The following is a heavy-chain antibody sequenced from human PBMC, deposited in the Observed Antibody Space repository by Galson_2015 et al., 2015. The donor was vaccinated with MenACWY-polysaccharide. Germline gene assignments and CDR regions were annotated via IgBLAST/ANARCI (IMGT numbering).Heavy chain of an antibody. Sequence: SLRLSCAASGFTFSSYWMTWVRQAPGKGLEWVANIKKDGSEKYYVDSVKGRFTISRDNSKNSLYLQMHSLRAEDTAVYSCARTVVFEYWGQGTLVTVSS. CDR2: IKKDGSEK. D-gene: IGHD3-22*01. J-gene: IGHJ4*02. V-gene: IGHV3-7*01. CDR1: GFTFSSYW. CDR3: ARTVVFEY.